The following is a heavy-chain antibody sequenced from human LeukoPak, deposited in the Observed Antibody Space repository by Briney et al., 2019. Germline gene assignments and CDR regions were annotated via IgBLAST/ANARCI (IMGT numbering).Heavy chain of an antibody. J-gene: IGHJ4*02. Sequence: GESLRLSCAASGFTFSSYAMSWVRQAPGKGLEWVANIKQDGSEKYYVDSVKGRFTISRDNAKNSLYLQMNSLRAEDTAVYYCARGGWLRFGEDYWGQGTLVTVSS. CDR3: ARGGWLRFGEDY. CDR2: IKQDGSEK. CDR1: GFTFSSYA. D-gene: IGHD5-12*01. V-gene: IGHV3-7*01.